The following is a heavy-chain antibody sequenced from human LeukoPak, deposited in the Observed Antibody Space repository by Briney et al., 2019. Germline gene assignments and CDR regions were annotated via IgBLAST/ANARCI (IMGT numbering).Heavy chain of an antibody. CDR2: IIPIFGTA. Sequence: GASVKVSCKASGGTFSSYAISWVRQAPGQGLEWMGGIIPIFGTANYAQKFQGRVTITADESTSTAYMELSSLRSDDTAVYYCARVLVTTLDAFDIWGQGTMVTVSS. CDR1: GGTFSSYA. D-gene: IGHD3-22*01. J-gene: IGHJ3*02. V-gene: IGHV1-69*13. CDR3: ARVLVTTLDAFDI.